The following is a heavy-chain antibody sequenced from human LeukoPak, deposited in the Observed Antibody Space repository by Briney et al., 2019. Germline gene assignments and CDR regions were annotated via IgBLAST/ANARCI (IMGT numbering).Heavy chain of an antibody. CDR2: INPNSGGT. CDR3: ARVMRYSTAAALPLDD. D-gene: IGHD6-13*01. CDR1: GYTFTSYF. Sequence: ASVQVSCMACGYTFTSYFMHWVRQAPGQGREWMGWINPNSGGTNYAKKFQGSVTMTRDTSISTANMELSKLRSDDTAVYYCARVMRYSTAAALPLDDWGQGTMVTVSS. V-gene: IGHV1-2*02. J-gene: IGHJ4*02.